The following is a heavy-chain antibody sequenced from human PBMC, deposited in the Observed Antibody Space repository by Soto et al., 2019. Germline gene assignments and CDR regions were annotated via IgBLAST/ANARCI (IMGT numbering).Heavy chain of an antibody. V-gene: IGHV4-59*01. Sequence: PSETLSLTCTVSGGSISPYYWSWIRQPPGKGLEWIGYIYYSGRTNYNPSLKSRVTMLIDTSKNQFSLKLNSVTAADTAVYYCVRNVDTTKAYYFDYWGQGSLVTVS. CDR1: GGSISPYY. CDR2: IYYSGRT. D-gene: IGHD5-18*01. J-gene: IGHJ4*02. CDR3: VRNVDTTKAYYFDY.